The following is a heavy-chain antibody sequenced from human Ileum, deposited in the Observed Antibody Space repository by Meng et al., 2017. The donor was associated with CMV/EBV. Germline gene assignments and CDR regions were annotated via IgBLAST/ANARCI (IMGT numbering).Heavy chain of an antibody. J-gene: IGHJ4*02. V-gene: IGHV4-39*07. D-gene: IGHD3-22*01. Sequence: QLALQESGPGLVKPSETLSLTCTVSGDSISSGDYFWGWIRQPPKGLEWVASITYSGTTYYNPSLKSRVTMSVDTSKNQFSLKLNSVTAADTAVYYCVRASITMIDYWGQGTLVTVSS. CDR2: ITYSGTT. CDR3: VRASITMIDY. CDR1: GDSISSGDYF.